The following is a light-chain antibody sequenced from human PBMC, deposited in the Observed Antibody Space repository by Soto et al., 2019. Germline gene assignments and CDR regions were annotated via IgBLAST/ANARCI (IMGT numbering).Light chain of an antibody. V-gene: IGKV3-20*01. CDR2: GAS. Sequence: IVLTQSPGTLSLSPGERATLSCGASQSVTNNFLAWYQQKPGQAPRLLIYGASSRATGVPDRFSGSGSGTDLTLTISRLEPGDFAVYYCPQYGTPLFTFGPGTKVDIK. CDR3: PQYGTPLFT. J-gene: IGKJ3*01. CDR1: QSVTNNF.